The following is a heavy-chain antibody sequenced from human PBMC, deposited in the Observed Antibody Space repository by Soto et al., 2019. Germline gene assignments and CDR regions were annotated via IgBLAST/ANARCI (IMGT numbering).Heavy chain of an antibody. CDR3: ARGLPVLLWFGELPERPNWFDP. CDR1: GGSFSGYY. V-gene: IGHV4-34*01. Sequence: PSETLSLTCAVYGGSFSGYYWSWFRQPPGKGLEWIGEINHSGSTNYNPSLKSRVTISVDTSKNQFSLKLSSVTAADTAVYYCARGLPVLLWFGELPERPNWFDPWGQGTLVTVSS. J-gene: IGHJ5*02. CDR2: INHSGST. D-gene: IGHD3-10*01.